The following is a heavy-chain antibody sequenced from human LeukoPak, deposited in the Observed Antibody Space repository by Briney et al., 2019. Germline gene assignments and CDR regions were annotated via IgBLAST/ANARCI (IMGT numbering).Heavy chain of an antibody. J-gene: IGHJ4*02. D-gene: IGHD2-15*01. Sequence: SETLSLTCTVSGGFISSYYWSWIRQPQGKGPEWIGYIYYSGNTDSNPSLKSRVTISVDTSKNQFSLKLSSVTAADTAVYYCARTYCSGGSCHFDYWGQGTLVTVSS. V-gene: IGHV4-59*08. CDR3: ARTYCSGGSCHFDY. CDR1: GGFISSYY. CDR2: IYYSGNT.